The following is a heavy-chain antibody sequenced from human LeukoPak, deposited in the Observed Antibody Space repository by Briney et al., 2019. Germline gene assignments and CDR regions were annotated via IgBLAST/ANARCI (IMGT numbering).Heavy chain of an antibody. Sequence: GVSLRLSCAASGFTFRSYAMSWVRQAPGKGLEWVSYISSSSSTIYYADSVKGRFTISRDNAKNSLYLQMNSLRDEDTAVYYCARDHSSGWYCVDYWGQGTLVTVSS. V-gene: IGHV3-48*02. CDR2: ISSSSSTI. CDR3: ARDHSSGWYCVDY. J-gene: IGHJ4*02. D-gene: IGHD6-19*01. CDR1: GFTFRSYA.